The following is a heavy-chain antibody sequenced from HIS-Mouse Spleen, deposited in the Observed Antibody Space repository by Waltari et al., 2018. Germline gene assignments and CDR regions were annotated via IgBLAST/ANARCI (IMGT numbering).Heavy chain of an antibody. CDR2: IKSKTDGGTT. J-gene: IGHJ4*02. D-gene: IGHD3-9*01. Sequence: EVQLVESGGGLVKPGGSLRLSCAASGFTFSNAWMSWVRQAPGKGLEWVSRIKSKTDGGTTDYAAPVKGRFTISRDDSKNTLYLQMNSLKTEDTAVYYCIATTGYWGQGTLVTVSS. CDR1: GFTFSNAW. V-gene: IGHV3-15*01. CDR3: IATTGY.